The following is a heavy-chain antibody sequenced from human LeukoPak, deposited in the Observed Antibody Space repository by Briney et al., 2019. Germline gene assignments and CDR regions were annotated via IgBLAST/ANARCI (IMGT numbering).Heavy chain of an antibody. J-gene: IGHJ6*02. Sequence: GASVKVSCKASGYTFTGYYMHWVRQAPGQGLEWMGRINPNSGGTNYAQKFQGRVTMTRDTSISTAYMELSRLRSDDTAVYYCARGELVITFGGVIVLGSMDVWGQGTTVTVSS. D-gene: IGHD3-16*02. CDR1: GYTFTGYY. CDR3: ARGELVITFGGVIVLGSMDV. V-gene: IGHV1-2*06. CDR2: INPNSGGT.